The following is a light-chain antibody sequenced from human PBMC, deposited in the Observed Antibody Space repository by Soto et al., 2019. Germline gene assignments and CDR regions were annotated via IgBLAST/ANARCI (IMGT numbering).Light chain of an antibody. CDR1: SGHSSYA. V-gene: IGLV4-69*01. CDR2: LNSDGSH. J-gene: IGLJ2*01. CDR3: QTWVSSTVV. Sequence: QLVLTQSPSASASLGASVKLTCTLSSGHSSYAIAWHQQQPEKGPRYLMKLNSDGSHSKGDGIPDRFSGSSSGAERYLTISSLQSEGEADYYCQTWVSSTVVFGGGTKLTVL.